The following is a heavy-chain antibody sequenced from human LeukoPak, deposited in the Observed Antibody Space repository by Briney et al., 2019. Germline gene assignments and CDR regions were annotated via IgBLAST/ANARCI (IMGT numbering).Heavy chain of an antibody. CDR2: IYISGTT. CDR1: GGSISTYY. J-gene: IGHJ6*03. CDR3: AREEYQLLSGNFYYYMDV. D-gene: IGHD2-2*01. Sequence: PSETLSLTCTVSGGSISTYYWSWIRQPAGKGLEWIGRIYISGTTNYNPSLKSRVTMSVDTSKNQFSLKLSSVTAADTAVYYCAREEYQLLSGNFYYYMDVWGKGTTVTVSS. V-gene: IGHV4-4*07.